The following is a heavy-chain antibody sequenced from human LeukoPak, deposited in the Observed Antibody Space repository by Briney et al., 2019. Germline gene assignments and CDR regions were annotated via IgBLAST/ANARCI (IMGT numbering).Heavy chain of an antibody. V-gene: IGHV3-23*01. D-gene: IGHD3-22*01. Sequence: GGSLRLSCAASGFTFSSYATSWVRQAPGKGLEWVSAISGSGGSTYYADSVKGRFTISRDNSKNTLYLQMNSLRAEDTAVYYCAKLTGRHYYDSSGYLYYFDYWGQGTLVTVSS. J-gene: IGHJ4*02. CDR2: ISGSGGST. CDR3: AKLTGRHYYDSSGYLYYFDY. CDR1: GFTFSSYA.